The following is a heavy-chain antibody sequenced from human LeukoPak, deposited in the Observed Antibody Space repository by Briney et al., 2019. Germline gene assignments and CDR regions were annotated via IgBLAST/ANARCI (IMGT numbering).Heavy chain of an antibody. CDR1: GYSISSGYY. CDR2: TYDSGST. V-gene: IGHV4-38-2*02. D-gene: IGHD3-9*01. CDR3: ARHLIRYFVRVFDY. J-gene: IGHJ4*02. Sequence: PSETLSLTCSVSGYSISSGYYWGWIRQPPGKGLEWIGDTYDSGSTNYNSSLKSRVTISLDTSKNQFSLKLSSVTAADTAVYYCARHLIRYFVRVFDYWGQGTLVTVSS.